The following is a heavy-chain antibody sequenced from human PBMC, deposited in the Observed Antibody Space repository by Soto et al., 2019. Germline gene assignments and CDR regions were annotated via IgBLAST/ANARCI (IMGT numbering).Heavy chain of an antibody. CDR2: IYYSGST. J-gene: IGHJ4*02. V-gene: IGHV4-31*03. CDR1: GGSINTGGCY. D-gene: IGHD1-7*01. CDR3: ARLISDNWNYRAYYFDY. Sequence: QVQLQESGPGLVVPSQTLSLTCTVSGGSINTGGCYWSWVRQHQGKGLEWIGYIYYSGSTYYNPSLKSRLMISIDTSKNQFSLKLSSVTAADTAVYYCARLISDNWNYRAYYFDYWGQGTLVGVSS.